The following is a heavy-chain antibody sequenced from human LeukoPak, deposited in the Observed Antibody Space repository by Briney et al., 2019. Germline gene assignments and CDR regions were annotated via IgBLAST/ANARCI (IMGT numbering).Heavy chain of an antibody. CDR1: GGTFISYA. CDR2: IVPIFGTA. CDR3: ARESRPGGYCN. Sequence: SVKVSCKASGGTFISYAISWVRQAPGQGLEWMGGIVPIFGTANYAQKFQGKVTITADESTSTAYMELSSLRSEDTAVYYCARESRPGGYCNWGQGTLVTVSS. J-gene: IGHJ4*02. D-gene: IGHD3-22*01. V-gene: IGHV1-69*01.